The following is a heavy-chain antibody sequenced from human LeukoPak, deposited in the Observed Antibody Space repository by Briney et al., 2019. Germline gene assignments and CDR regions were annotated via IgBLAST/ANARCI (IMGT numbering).Heavy chain of an antibody. V-gene: IGHV2-5*02. Sequence: SGPTLVNPTQTLTLTCTFSGFSLSTGGGGVGWIRQPPGKALEWLSLIYWDDDKSYSPSRKSRRTITKDNSKRQVVLTMTNMDPVDTATYYCAHRRSPGSTFNYFDYWGQGTLVTVSS. CDR3: AHRRSPGSTFNYFDY. CDR2: IYWDDDK. D-gene: IGHD5/OR15-5a*01. J-gene: IGHJ4*02. CDR1: GFSLSTGGGG.